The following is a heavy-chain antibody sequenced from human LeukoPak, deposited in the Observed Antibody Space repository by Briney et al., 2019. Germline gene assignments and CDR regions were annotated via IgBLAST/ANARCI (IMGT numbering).Heavy chain of an antibody. V-gene: IGHV4-34*01. Sequence: SETLSLTCAVYGGSSSGYYWSWIRQPPGKGLEWIGEINHSGSTNYNPSLESRVTISVDTSKNQFSLKRSSVTAADTAVYYCARLKCLSSNVRPCRYYYYMDVWGKGTTVTVSS. CDR1: GGSSSGYY. J-gene: IGHJ6*03. CDR2: INHSGST. CDR3: ARLKCLSSNVRPCRYYYYMDV. D-gene: IGHD2-2*01.